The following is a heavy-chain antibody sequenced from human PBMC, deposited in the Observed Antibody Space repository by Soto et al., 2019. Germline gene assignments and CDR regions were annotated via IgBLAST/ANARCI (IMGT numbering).Heavy chain of an antibody. CDR1: GFTFSSYG. D-gene: IGHD3-3*01. Sequence: QVQLVESGGGVVQPGRSLRLSCAASGFTFSSYGMHWVRQAPGKGLEWVAVISYDGSNKYYADSVKGRFTISRDNSKNTLYLQMNILRAEDTAVYYCAKGPSADFWSGYFDYWGQGTLVTVSS. V-gene: IGHV3-30*18. J-gene: IGHJ4*02. CDR3: AKGPSADFWSGYFDY. CDR2: ISYDGSNK.